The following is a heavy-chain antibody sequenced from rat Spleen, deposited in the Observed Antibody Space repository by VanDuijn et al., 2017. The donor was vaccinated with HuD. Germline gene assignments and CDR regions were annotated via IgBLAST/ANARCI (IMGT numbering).Heavy chain of an antibody. Sequence: EVQLVESGGGLVQPGRSLKLSCVASGFTFNKYWMTWIRQAPGKGLEWVASITNTGGGTYSPDSVMGRFTISRDDGESTLYLQMNRLRSEDTATYYCVRLYNNHGYWYFDFWGPGTMVTVSS. J-gene: IGHJ1*01. D-gene: IGHD1-5*01. CDR1: GFTFNKYW. CDR2: ITNTGGGT. V-gene: IGHV5-31*01. CDR3: VRLYNNHGYWYFDF.